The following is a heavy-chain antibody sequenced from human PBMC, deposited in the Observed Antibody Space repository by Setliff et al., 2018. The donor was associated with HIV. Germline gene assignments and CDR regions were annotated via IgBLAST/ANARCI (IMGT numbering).Heavy chain of an antibody. CDR3: ARGSGIAARRGNWYFDL. CDR2: IYYSGST. V-gene: IGHV4-31*02. Sequence: SETLSLTCSVSGAPVSSGRYYWSWIRQHPGKGLEWIGYIYYSGSTYYNPSLKSRVTISADTSKNQFSLKLSSVTAADTAVYYCARGSGIAARRGNWYFDLWGRGTLVTVSS. J-gene: IGHJ2*01. CDR1: GAPVSSGRYY. D-gene: IGHD6-6*01.